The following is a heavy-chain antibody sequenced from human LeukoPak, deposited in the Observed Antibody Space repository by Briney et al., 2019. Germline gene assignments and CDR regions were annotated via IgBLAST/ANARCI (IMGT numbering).Heavy chain of an antibody. V-gene: IGHV4-39*01. CDR2: IYYSGST. Sequence: PSETLSLTCTVYGGSISISNYYWGWIRQPPGKGPEWFGRIYYSGSTYYNSCLKSRVTISVDTSKSQFSLKLSSVTAADTAVYYCARHHHNHCYDYWGLGTLVTVSS. CDR3: ARHHHNHCYDY. D-gene: IGHD1-1*01. CDR1: GGSISISNYY. J-gene: IGHJ4*02.